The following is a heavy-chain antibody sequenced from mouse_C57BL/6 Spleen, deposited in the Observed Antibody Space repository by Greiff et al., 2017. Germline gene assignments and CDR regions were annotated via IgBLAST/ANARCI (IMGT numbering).Heavy chain of an antibody. CDR1: GYAFSSSW. J-gene: IGHJ4*01. CDR2: IYPGDGDT. D-gene: IGHD2-2*01. CDR3: AREGGIYYGYQSPLYYAMDD. Sequence: QVQLQQSGPELVKPGASVKISCKASGYAFSSSWLNWVKQRPGKGLEWIGRIYPGDGDTNYNGKFKGKATLTADKSSSTAYMQLSSLTSDDSAVYFCAREGGIYYGYQSPLYYAMDDWGQGTSVTVSS. V-gene: IGHV1-82*01.